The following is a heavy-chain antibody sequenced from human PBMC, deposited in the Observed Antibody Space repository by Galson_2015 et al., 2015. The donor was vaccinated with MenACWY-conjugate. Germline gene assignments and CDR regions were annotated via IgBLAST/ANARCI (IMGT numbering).Heavy chain of an antibody. CDR2: INHSGST. CDR1: GGSFSGYY. Sequence: ASLSLTCAVYGGSFSGYYWSWLRQPPGKGVEWIGEINHSGSTNYNPPLKSRVTISVDTSKNQFSLKLSSVTAADTAVYYCARGVTSGSFPFDYWGQGTLVTVSS. D-gene: IGHD1-26*01. J-gene: IGHJ4*02. CDR3: ARGVTSGSFPFDY. V-gene: IGHV4-34*01.